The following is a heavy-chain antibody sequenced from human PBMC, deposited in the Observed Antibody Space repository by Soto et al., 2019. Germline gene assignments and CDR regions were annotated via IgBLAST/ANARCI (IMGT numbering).Heavy chain of an antibody. Sequence: QVQLVESGGGVVQPGRSLRLSCAASGFTFSSYGMHWVRQAPGKGLEWGAVIWFDGSNKFYADSVKGRFTISSDNSKNTVSLQMNSLRDEDSAAYYCATTGPYWGQGTLVTVSS. CDR2: IWFDGSNK. J-gene: IGHJ4*02. CDR1: GFTFSSYG. V-gene: IGHV3-33*01. CDR3: ATTGPY.